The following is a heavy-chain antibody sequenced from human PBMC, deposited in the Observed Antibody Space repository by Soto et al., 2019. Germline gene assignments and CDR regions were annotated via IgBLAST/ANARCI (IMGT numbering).Heavy chain of an antibody. D-gene: IGHD1-26*01. Sequence: ASVKVSCKASGYTFTSYAMHWVRQAPGQRLEWMGWINAGNGNTKYSQKFQGRVTITRDTSPSTAYMELSSLRSEDTAVYYCARSHSGSYAIGMDVWGQGTTVTVSS. J-gene: IGHJ6*02. CDR1: GYTFTSYA. CDR2: INAGNGNT. CDR3: ARSHSGSYAIGMDV. V-gene: IGHV1-3*01.